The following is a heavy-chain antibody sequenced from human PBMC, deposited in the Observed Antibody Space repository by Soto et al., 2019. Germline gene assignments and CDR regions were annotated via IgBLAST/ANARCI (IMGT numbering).Heavy chain of an antibody. J-gene: IGHJ4*02. CDR1: GYTFNTYD. Sequence: QVQLVQSGAEVKKPGASVKVSCKSSGYTFNTYDINWVRQAPGQGLEWMGWMNPGSGATGYAQRFQGRVTMTRNISVRTAFLELSSLRSEDTAVYDCARGRMPSMRLENWGQGSLVTVSS. CDR2: MNPGSGAT. CDR3: ARGRMPSMRLEN. V-gene: IGHV1-8*01. D-gene: IGHD5-12*01.